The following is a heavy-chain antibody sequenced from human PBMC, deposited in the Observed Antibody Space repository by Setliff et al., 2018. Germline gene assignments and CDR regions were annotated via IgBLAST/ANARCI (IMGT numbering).Heavy chain of an antibody. D-gene: IGHD3-22*01. CDR3: AGYRNYFDSSGQTQYYFDY. CDR2: IYSSGST. Sequence: SETLSLTCTVSGGSISSSYWSWIRQPPGKGLEWIGYIYSSGSTNNNPSLKSRATISVDTSKNQFSLNLNSVTAADTAVYYCAGYRNYFDSSGQTQYYFDYWGQGTLVTVSS. V-gene: IGHV4-59*01. CDR1: GGSISSSY. J-gene: IGHJ4*02.